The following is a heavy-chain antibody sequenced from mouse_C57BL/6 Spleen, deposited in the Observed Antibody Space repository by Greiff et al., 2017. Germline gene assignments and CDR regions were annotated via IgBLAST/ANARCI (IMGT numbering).Heavy chain of an antibody. D-gene: IGHD1-1*01. CDR2: IHPSDSDT. CDR3: AIPPNTTVEGDYAMDY. V-gene: IGHV1-74*01. CDR1: GYTFTSYW. Sequence: QVQLQQPGAELVKPGASVKVSCKASGYTFTSYWMHWVKQRPGQGLEWIGRIHPSDSDTNYNQKFKGKATLTVDKSSSPAYMQLSSLTSEDSAVYYCAIPPNTTVEGDYAMDYWGQGTSVTVSS. J-gene: IGHJ4*01.